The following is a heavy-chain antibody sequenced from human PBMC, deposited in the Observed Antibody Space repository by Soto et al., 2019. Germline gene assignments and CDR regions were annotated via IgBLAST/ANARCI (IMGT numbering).Heavy chain of an antibody. V-gene: IGHV1-46*01. CDR1: GYTFTSYY. Sequence: ASVKVSCKASGYTFTSYYMHWVRQAPGQGLEWMGIINPSGGSTSYAQKFQGRVTMTRDTSTSTVYMELSSLRSEDTAVYYCAVYCSSTSCPGYFDYWGQGTLVTVSS. J-gene: IGHJ4*02. CDR2: INPSGGST. CDR3: AVYCSSTSCPGYFDY. D-gene: IGHD2-2*01.